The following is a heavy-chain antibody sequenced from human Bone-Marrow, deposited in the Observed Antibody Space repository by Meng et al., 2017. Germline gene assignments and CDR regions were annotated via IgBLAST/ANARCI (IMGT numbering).Heavy chain of an antibody. D-gene: IGHD4-17*01. CDR2: INAGNGNT. CDR3: ARRTAVSGMTFDY. V-gene: IGHV1-3*01. J-gene: IGHJ4*02. Sequence: QMVQSGSELRQPGASVKVSCKASGYTLTSYAINWLRQAPGQRLEWMGWINAGNGNTKYSQKFQGRVTITRDTSASTAYMELSSLRSEDTAVYYCARRTAVSGMTFDYWGQGTLVTVSS. CDR1: GYTLTSYA.